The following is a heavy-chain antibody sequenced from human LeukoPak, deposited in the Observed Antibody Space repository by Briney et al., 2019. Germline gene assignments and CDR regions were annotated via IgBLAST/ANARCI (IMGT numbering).Heavy chain of an antibody. CDR2: IYHSGST. CDR3: AREAVTIFGVVIMSPWFDP. CDR1: GGSISSYY. V-gene: IGHV4-59*12. Sequence: SETLSLTCTVSGGSISSYYWSWIRQPPGKGLEWIGSIYHSGSTNYNPSLKSRVTISVDTSKNQFSLKLSSVTAADTAVYYCAREAVTIFGVVIMSPWFDPWGQGTLVTVSS. D-gene: IGHD3-3*01. J-gene: IGHJ5*02.